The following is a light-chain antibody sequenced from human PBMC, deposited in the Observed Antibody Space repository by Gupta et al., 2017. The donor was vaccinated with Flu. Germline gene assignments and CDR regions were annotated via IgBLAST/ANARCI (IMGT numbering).Light chain of an antibody. J-gene: IGLJ3*02. V-gene: IGLV3-21*02. CDR1: NIGSKS. CDR3: QVWDSGSYHQV. CDR2: DDR. Sequence: QTARILWGGSNIGSKSVHWFQQKAGQAPALVVYDDRHRPSGIPERFSGSNSGNTATLTISRVEVGDEADFYCQVWDSGSYHQVFGGGTKLTVL.